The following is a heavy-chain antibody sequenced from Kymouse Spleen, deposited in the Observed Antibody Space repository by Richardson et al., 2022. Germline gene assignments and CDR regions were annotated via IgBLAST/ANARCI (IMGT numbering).Heavy chain of an antibody. Sequence: EVQLVESGGGLVQPGGSLRLSCAASGFTFSSYWMSWVRQAPGKGLEWVANIKQDGSEKYYVDSVKGRFTISRDNAKNSLYLQMNSLRAEDTAVYYCARERVTGTRDWFDPWGQGTLVTVSS. J-gene: IGHJ5*02. CDR3: ARERVTGTRDWFDP. D-gene: IGHD1-7*01. CDR1: GFTFSSYW. V-gene: IGHV3-7*01. CDR2: IKQDGSEK.